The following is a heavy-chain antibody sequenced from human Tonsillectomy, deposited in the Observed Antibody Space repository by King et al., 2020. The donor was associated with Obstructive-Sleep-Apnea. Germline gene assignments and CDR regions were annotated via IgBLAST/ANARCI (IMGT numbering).Heavy chain of an antibody. V-gene: IGHV4-34*01. CDR1: GGSFSGYY. CDR2: INHSGST. CDR3: ARGDGQLKPLYFDY. J-gene: IGHJ4*02. D-gene: IGHD6-13*01. Sequence: HVQLQQWGAGLLKPSETLSLTCAVYGGSFSGYYWSWIRQPPGKGREWIGEINHSGSTNFNPSLKSRVTISVETSKNQFSLNRNSVTAADTAVYDWARGDGQLKPLYFDYWGQGTLVTVSS.